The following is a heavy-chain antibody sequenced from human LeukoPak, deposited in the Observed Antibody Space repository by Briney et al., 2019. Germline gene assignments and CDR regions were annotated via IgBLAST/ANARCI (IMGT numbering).Heavy chain of an antibody. CDR1: GFTFSSYW. D-gene: IGHD3-16*01. J-gene: IGHJ4*02. Sequence: GGSLRLSCAASGFTFSSYWMSWVRQAPGKGLEWVANIKQDGSEKYYVDSVKGRFTISRDNAKNSLYLQMTSLRAEDTAVFYCAKGTTDYDASDPLDFWGQGTLVTVSS. CDR2: IKQDGSEK. V-gene: IGHV3-7*03. CDR3: AKGTTDYDASDPLDF.